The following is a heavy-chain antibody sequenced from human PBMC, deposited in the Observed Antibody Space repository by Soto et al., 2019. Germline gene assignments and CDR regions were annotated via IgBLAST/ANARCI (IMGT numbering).Heavy chain of an antibody. J-gene: IGHJ5*02. CDR2: IYYSGST. Sequence: SDTLSLTCTVSGVSISSGDYYWILIRQPPGKGLEWIGYIYYSGSTYYNPSLKSRVTISVDTSKNQFSLKLSSVTAADTAVDYCARERPDGARLDPWGQGTLVTVSS. V-gene: IGHV4-30-4*02. CDR3: ARERPDGARLDP. D-gene: IGHD6-6*01. CDR1: GVSISSGDYY.